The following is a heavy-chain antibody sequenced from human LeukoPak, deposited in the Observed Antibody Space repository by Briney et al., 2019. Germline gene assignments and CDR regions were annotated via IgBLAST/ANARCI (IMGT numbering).Heavy chain of an antibody. V-gene: IGHV1-46*01. D-gene: IGHD2-8*02. CDR1: GGTFTNYL. Sequence: ASVKVSCKASGGTFTNYLLHWVRQAPRPGLEWVGRIAPSVDTTNYAQKFRGRVTMTRDTSTSTVYMELSSLRSDDTAIYYCVREESGGYFDYWGQGTLVTVSS. J-gene: IGHJ4*02. CDR3: VREESGGYFDY. CDR2: IAPSVDTT.